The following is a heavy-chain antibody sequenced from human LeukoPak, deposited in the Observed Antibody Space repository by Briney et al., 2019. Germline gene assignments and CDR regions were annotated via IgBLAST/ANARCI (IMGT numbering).Heavy chain of an antibody. Sequence: GGSLRLSCTASGFTFNEHYISGVRQALGKGLEWVANIKGDGSDKYYLDSVKVRFTISRDNAKNSLFLQMNSLRVEDMAMYYCARESDGFDVWGQGTMVTVSS. CDR2: IKGDGSDK. CDR3: ARESDGFDV. V-gene: IGHV3-7*01. CDR1: GFTFNEHY. J-gene: IGHJ3*01.